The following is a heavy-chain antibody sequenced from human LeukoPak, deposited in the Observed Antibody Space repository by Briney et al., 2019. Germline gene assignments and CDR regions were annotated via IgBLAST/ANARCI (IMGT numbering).Heavy chain of an antibody. CDR2: IYPGDSDT. D-gene: IGHD2-2*01. Sequence: GESLKIPCKGSGYSFTNYWIGWVRQMPGKGLECMGIIYPGDSDTRYSPSFQGQVTISVDKSISTAYLQWSSLKASDTAMYYCARLDCSSDRCGRDDDAFDIWGQGTMVTVSS. CDR1: GYSFTNYW. CDR3: ARLDCSSDRCGRDDDAFDI. V-gene: IGHV5-51*01. J-gene: IGHJ3*02.